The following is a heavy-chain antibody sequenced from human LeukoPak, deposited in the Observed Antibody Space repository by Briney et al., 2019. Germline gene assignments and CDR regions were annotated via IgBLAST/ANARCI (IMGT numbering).Heavy chain of an antibody. CDR1: GFIFSSYW. CDR2: IKSDGSEE. CDR3: TRGDLWLGH. V-gene: IGHV3-7*01. Sequence: GGSLRLSCATSGFIFSSYWMCWVRQAPGKGLEWVANIKSDGSEEYYGDSVKGRFTISRDNAKNSLYLQMNSLRVEDTAVYYCTRGDLWLGHWGQGSLVTVSS. J-gene: IGHJ4*02. D-gene: IGHD3-10*01.